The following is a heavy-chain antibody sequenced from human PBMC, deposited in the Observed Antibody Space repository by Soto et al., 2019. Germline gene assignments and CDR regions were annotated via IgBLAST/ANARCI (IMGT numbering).Heavy chain of an antibody. J-gene: IGHJ4*02. Sequence: PGGSLRLSCAASGFTFSSYSMNWVRQAPGKGLEWVSSISSSSSYIYYADSVKGRFTISRDNAKNSLYLQMNSLRAEDTAVYYCARDRTSPSLSYGDYRSSFDYWGQGTLVTVSS. CDR1: GFTFSSYS. D-gene: IGHD4-17*01. V-gene: IGHV3-21*01. CDR2: ISSSSSYI. CDR3: ARDRTSPSLSYGDYRSSFDY.